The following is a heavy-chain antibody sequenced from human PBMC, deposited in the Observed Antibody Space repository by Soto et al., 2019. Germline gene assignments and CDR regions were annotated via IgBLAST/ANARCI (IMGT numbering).Heavy chain of an antibody. Sequence: QVQLVQSGAEVREPGASVKVSCKASGYTFTNYGISWVRQAPGQGLEWIGWISAYNGKIDYAQKVQGRITMTTDTSTSTAFMELRSLRSNDTAVYYCARETIPQMYYDGTDVW. J-gene: IGHJ6*01. CDR1: GYTFTNYG. CDR2: ISAYNGKI. V-gene: IGHV1-18*01. CDR3: ARETIPQMYYDGTDV. D-gene: IGHD3-16*01.